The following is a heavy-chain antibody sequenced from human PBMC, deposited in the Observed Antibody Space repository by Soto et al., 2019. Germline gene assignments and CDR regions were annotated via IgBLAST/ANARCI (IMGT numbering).Heavy chain of an antibody. V-gene: IGHV4-59*01. Sequence: SETLSLTCTVSGGSISSYYWSWIRQPPGKGLEWIGYIYYSGSTNYNPSLKSRVTISVDTSKNQFSLKLSSVTAADTAVYYCARDRGIAAAGPPWGDEYYYYYYMDVWGKGTTVTVSS. D-gene: IGHD6-13*01. CDR3: ARDRGIAAAGPPWGDEYYYYYYMDV. CDR2: IYYSGST. J-gene: IGHJ6*03. CDR1: GGSISSYY.